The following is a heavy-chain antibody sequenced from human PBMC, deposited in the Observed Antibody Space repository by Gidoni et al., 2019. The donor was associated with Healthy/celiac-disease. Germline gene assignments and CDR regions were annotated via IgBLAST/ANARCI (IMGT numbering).Heavy chain of an antibody. CDR2: ISWNSGSI. J-gene: IGHJ6*02. Sequence: EVQLVESGGGLVQPGRSLRLSCAASGFTFDDYAMHWVRQAPGKGLEWVSGISWNSGSIGYADSVKGRFTISRDNAKNSLYLQMNSLRAEDTALYYCAKSAETYYYYYYGMDVWGQGTTVTVSS. CDR3: AKSAETYYYYYYGMDV. CDR1: GFTFDDYA. V-gene: IGHV3-9*01.